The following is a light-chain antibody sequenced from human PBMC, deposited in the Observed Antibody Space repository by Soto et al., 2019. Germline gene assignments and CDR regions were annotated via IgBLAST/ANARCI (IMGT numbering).Light chain of an antibody. Sequence: DIVMTQSPLSLPVTPGEPASISCRSSQSLLHSNGYNYLGWYLQKPGQSPQLLVYLGSNRASGVPDRFSASGSGTDFTLQISRVEAEDVGVYYCMHTLQTLYTFGQGTKLEIK. CDR2: LGS. CDR1: QSLLHSNGYNY. J-gene: IGKJ2*01. V-gene: IGKV2-28*01. CDR3: MHTLQTLYT.